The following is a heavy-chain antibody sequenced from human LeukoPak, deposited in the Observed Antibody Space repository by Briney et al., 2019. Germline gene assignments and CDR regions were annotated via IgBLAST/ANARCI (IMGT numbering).Heavy chain of an antibody. Sequence: GGSLRLSCAASGFTFSSYAMSWVRQAPGKGLEWVSGLTGSGDSTYYADSVKGRFTISRDNSKNTAYLQMNSLRVEDMAVYYCAKRREGVAASFDYWGQGTLVTVSS. CDR2: LTGSGDST. J-gene: IGHJ4*02. V-gene: IGHV3-23*01. CDR1: GFTFSSYA. CDR3: AKRREGVAASFDY. D-gene: IGHD6-19*01.